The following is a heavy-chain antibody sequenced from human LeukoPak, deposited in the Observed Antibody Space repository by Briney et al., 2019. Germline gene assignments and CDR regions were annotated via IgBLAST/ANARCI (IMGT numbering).Heavy chain of an antibody. CDR2: INHSGST. Sequence: PSETLSLTCAVYGGSFSGYYWSWIRQPPGKGLEWIGEINHSGSTNYNPSLKSRVTISVDTSKNQFSLKLSSVTAADTAVYYCARGPLGYFQHWGQGTLVTVSS. J-gene: IGHJ1*01. CDR3: ARGPLGYFQH. D-gene: IGHD3-16*01. CDR1: GGSFSGYY. V-gene: IGHV4-34*01.